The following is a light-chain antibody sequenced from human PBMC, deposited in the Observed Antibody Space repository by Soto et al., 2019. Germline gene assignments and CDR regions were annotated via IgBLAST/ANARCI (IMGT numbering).Light chain of an antibody. J-gene: IGLJ1*01. CDR3: GSWDSSLSAYV. CDR1: SSNIGGNS. V-gene: IGLV1-51*01. Sequence: HSVRTQPPSVSAAPGQKVTISCSGSSSNIGGNSVSWYQQLPGTAPKLLIYDDNKRPSGIPDRFSGSKSGTSATLGITGFQTGDEADYYCGSWDSSLSAYVFGTGTKVTVL. CDR2: DDN.